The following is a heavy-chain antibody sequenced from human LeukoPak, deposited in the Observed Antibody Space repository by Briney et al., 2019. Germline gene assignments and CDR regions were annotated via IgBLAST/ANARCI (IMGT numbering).Heavy chain of an antibody. V-gene: IGHV5-51*01. D-gene: IGHD6-19*01. CDR1: GYSFSSDW. J-gene: IGHJ3*02. Sequence: GESLKISCKGSGYSFSSDWIGWVRQMPGKGLEWMGIIYPGDSETRYSPSFQGQVTISADKSISTAYLQWSSLKASDTAMYCCARRDTSSGWYDAFDIWGQGTMVTVSS. CDR3: ARRDTSSGWYDAFDI. CDR2: IYPGDSET.